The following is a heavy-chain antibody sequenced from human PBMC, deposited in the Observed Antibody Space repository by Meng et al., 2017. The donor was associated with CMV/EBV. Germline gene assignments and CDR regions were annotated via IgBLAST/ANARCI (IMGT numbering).Heavy chain of an antibody. CDR1: GFNFGSYD. CDR2: ISGSGGST. CDR3: AKYTPDLEKYDMDV. Sequence: SGFNFGSYDMSWVRQAPGKGLEWVSAISGSGGSTYYADSVKGRFTISRDNSKNTLYLQMNSLRAEDTDVYYCAKYTPDLEKYDMDVWGQGTTVTVSS. J-gene: IGHJ6*02. D-gene: IGHD3/OR15-3a*01. V-gene: IGHV3-23*01.